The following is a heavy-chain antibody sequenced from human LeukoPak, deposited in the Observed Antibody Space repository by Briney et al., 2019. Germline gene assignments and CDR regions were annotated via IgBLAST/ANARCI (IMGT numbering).Heavy chain of an antibody. V-gene: IGHV1-69-2*01. Sequence: ASVKISCKVSGYTFTDYYMHWVQQAPGKGLEWMGLVDPEDGETIYAEKFQGRVTITADTSTDTAYMELSSLRSEDTAVYYCARDQRAHYGGNSELHYWGQGTLVTVSS. CDR1: GYTFTDYY. D-gene: IGHD4-23*01. J-gene: IGHJ4*02. CDR2: VDPEDGET. CDR3: ARDQRAHYGGNSELHY.